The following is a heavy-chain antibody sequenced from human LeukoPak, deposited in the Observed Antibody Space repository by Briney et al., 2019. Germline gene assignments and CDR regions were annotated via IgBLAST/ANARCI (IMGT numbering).Heavy chain of an antibody. V-gene: IGHV1-18*01. CDR2: ISAYNGKT. D-gene: IGHD2-2*01. Sequence: ASVKVSCKGSGYTYTNYGISWVGQAHGQGLEWMGWISAYNGKTNNAQKLQGRVTMTTDISTSTAYMELRSLRSDDTAVYYCSRSCSSTSCYLIDYWGQGTLVTVSS. CDR3: SRSCSSTSCYLIDY. CDR1: GYTYTNYG. J-gene: IGHJ4*02.